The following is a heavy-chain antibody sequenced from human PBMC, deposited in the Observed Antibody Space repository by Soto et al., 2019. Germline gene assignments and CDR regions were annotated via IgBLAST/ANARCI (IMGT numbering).Heavy chain of an antibody. CDR2: IIPIFGTA. CDR3: ARDNPGIAVAISWFDP. J-gene: IGHJ5*02. V-gene: IGHV1-69*01. D-gene: IGHD6-19*01. Sequence: QAQLVQSGAEVKKPGSSVKVSCKASGGTFSSYAISWVRQAPGQGLEWMGGIIPIFGTANYAQKFQGRVTITADESTSTAYMELGSLRSEDTAVYYCARDNPGIAVAISWFDPWGQGTLVTVSS. CDR1: GGTFSSYA.